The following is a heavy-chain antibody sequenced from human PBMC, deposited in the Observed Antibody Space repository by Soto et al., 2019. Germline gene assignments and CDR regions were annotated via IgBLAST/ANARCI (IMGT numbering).Heavy chain of an antibody. CDR2: ISSSGSTI. D-gene: IGHD6-13*01. Sequence: GGSLRLSCAASGFTFSDYYMSWIRQAPGKGLEWVSYISSSGSTIYYADSVKGRFTISRDNAKNSLYLQMNSLRAEDTAVYYCANIAAAEYYYYYYYMDVWGKGTTVTVSS. CDR3: ANIAAAEYYYYYYYMDV. CDR1: GFTFSDYY. J-gene: IGHJ6*03. V-gene: IGHV3-11*01.